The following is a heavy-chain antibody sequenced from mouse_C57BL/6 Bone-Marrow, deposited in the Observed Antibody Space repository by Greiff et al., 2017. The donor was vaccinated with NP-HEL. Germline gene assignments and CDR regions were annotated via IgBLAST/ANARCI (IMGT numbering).Heavy chain of an antibody. J-gene: IGHJ1*03. CDR3: ASITTVVATYWYFDV. Sequence: EVQRVESVAELVRPGASVKLSCTASGFNIKNTYMHWVKQRPEQGLEWIGRIDPANGNTKYAPKFQGKATITADTSSNTAYLQLSSLTSEDTAIYYCASITTVVATYWYFDVWGTGTTVTVSS. D-gene: IGHD1-1*01. CDR1: GFNIKNTY. CDR2: IDPANGNT. V-gene: IGHV14-3*01.